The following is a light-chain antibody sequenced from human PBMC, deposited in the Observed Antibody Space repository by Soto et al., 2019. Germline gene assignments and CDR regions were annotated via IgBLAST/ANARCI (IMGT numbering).Light chain of an antibody. CDR3: QQCNSYPLT. CDR1: QGISNS. Sequence: DIQMTQSPSSLSASVGDRVTITCCASQGISNSLAWVQQKPGKAPKSLSYTASSVQSGGPSKFSGSGSGTDFTLTISSLQTEDFATYYCQQCNSYPLTVGQGTKLEIK. CDR2: TAS. J-gene: IGKJ1*01. V-gene: IGKV1-16*02.